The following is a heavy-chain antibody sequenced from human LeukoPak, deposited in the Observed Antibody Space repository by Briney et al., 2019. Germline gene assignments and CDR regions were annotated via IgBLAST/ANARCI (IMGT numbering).Heavy chain of an antibody. J-gene: IGHJ4*02. CDR2: ISGTGDST. D-gene: IGHD3-10*01. CDR3: ARPGITMVIVGPYYFDY. Sequence: GGSLRFYCAASGFTFSSYAVSWVRQAPGKGLEWVSTISGTGDSTYYADSVKGRFSISRDNSRNTLYLQMNRLTADDTAVYFCARPGITMVIVGPYYFDYWGRGTLVTVSS. CDR1: GFTFSSYA. V-gene: IGHV3-23*01.